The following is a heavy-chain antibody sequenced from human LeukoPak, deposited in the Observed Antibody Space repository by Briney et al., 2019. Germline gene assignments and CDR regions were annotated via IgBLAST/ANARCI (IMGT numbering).Heavy chain of an antibody. J-gene: IGHJ4*02. D-gene: IGHD1-14*01. CDR2: IYHSGST. Sequence: WIGEIYHSGSTNYNPSLKSRVTISVDKSKNQFSLKLSSVTAADTAVYYCARDLREPSPGDYWGQGTLVTVSS. CDR3: ARDLREPSPGDY. V-gene: IGHV4-4*02.